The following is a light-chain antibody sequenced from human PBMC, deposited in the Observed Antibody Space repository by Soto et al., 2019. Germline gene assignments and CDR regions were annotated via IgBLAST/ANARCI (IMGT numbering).Light chain of an antibody. CDR2: EVT. V-gene: IGLV2-14*01. CDR1: SSDIGNYNA. CDR3: GSWTTYRPYV. J-gene: IGLJ1*01. Sequence: QSALTQPASVSGSPGQSITIPRTGTSSDIGNYNAVSWYQQHPGKAPKLIIYEVTNRPSGVSDRFSGSKSGNTASLTISGLQAEDEADYSCGSWTTYRPYVFATGTKVTVL.